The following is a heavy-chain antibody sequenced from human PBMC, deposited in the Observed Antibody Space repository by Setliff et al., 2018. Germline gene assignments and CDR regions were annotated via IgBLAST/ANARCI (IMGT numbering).Heavy chain of an antibody. V-gene: IGHV1-2*02. CDR1: GYTFTGGYY. Sequence: ASVKVSCKASGYTFTGGYYIHWFRQAPGQGLEWMGWINPNSGGPKYAQNFQGRVTMTRDTSITTAYMELSRLRSDDTAVYYCARKIGTIAFDFWGQGTMVTVSS. CDR3: ARKIGTIAFDF. CDR2: INPNSGGP. J-gene: IGHJ3*01. D-gene: IGHD3-22*01.